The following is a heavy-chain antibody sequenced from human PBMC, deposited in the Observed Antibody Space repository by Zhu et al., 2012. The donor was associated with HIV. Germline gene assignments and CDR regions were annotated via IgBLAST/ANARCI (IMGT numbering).Heavy chain of an antibody. D-gene: IGHD3-10*01. CDR2: ISWSGEAT. CDR1: GFRFGSYA. CDR3: AKGAAANYHYYYYMDV. J-gene: IGHJ6*03. Sequence: EVQLVESGGNVIQPGGSLRLSCAASGFRFGSYAMHWVRQAPGKGLEWISLISWSGEATYYTGSVEGRFTISRDNSKNSLYLQMNSLRPEDTASYYCAKGAAANYHYYYYMDVWGKGTTVSVSS. V-gene: IGHV3-43*01.